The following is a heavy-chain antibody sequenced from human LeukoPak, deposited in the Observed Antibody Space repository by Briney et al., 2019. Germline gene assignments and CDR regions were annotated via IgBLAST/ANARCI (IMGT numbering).Heavy chain of an antibody. J-gene: IGHJ4*02. Sequence: KTGGSLRLSCAASGFTFSSYSMNWVRQAPGKGLEWVSSISSSSSYIYYVDSVKGRFTISRDNAKNSLYLQMNSLRAEDTAVYYCASDYYSSSWRVLDYWGQGTLVTVSS. CDR1: GFTFSSYS. D-gene: IGHD6-13*01. V-gene: IGHV3-21*01. CDR2: ISSSSSYI. CDR3: ASDYYSSSWRVLDY.